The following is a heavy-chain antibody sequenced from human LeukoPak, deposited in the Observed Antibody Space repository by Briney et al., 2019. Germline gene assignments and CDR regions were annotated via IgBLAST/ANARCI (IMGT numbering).Heavy chain of an antibody. CDR1: GFTVSSNY. CDR2: IYSGGTT. V-gene: IGHV3-53*01. CDR3: ARDSSGYYYPYGMDV. D-gene: IGHD3-22*01. Sequence: PGGSLRLSCAASGFTVSSNYMYWVRQAPGKVLELVSVIYSGGTTYYADSVKGRFTISRDNSKNTLYLQMNSLRAEDTAVYYCARDSSGYYYPYGMDVWGQGTTVTVSS. J-gene: IGHJ6*02.